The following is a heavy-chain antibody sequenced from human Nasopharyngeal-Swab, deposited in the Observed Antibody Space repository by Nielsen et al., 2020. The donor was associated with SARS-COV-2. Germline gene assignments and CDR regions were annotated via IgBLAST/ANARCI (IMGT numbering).Heavy chain of an antibody. CDR2: IYYSGST. V-gene: IGHV4-39*07. D-gene: IGHD2-8*01. Sequence: SETLSLTCTVSGGSISSSSYYWGGIRQPPGKGLEWIGSIYYSGSTYYNPSLKSRVTISVDKSKNQFSLKLRSVTAADTAVFYCARHMLGGPTAFDIWGQGTVVTVSS. J-gene: IGHJ3*02. CDR3: ARHMLGGPTAFDI. CDR1: GGSISSSSYY.